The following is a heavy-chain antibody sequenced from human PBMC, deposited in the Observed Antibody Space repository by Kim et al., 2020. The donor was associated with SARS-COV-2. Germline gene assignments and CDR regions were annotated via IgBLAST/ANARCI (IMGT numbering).Heavy chain of an antibody. CDR2: IYYSGST. D-gene: IGHD6-13*01. CDR3: ARRRRAAGPHWYFDL. CDR1: GGSISSSSYY. Sequence: SETLSLTCTVSGGSISSSSYYWGWIRQPPGKGLEWIGSIYYSGSTYYNPSLKSRVTISVDTSKNQFSLKLSSVTAADTAVYYCARRRRAAGPHWYFDLWGRGTLVTVSS. V-gene: IGHV4-39*01. J-gene: IGHJ2*01.